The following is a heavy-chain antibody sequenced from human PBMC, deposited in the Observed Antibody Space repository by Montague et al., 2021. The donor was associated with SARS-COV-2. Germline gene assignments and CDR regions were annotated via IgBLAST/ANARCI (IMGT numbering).Heavy chain of an antibody. CDR1: GFSFNDRD. D-gene: IGHD2-15*01. J-gene: IGHJ4*01. Sequence: SLRLSCAASGFSFNDRDMHWARQVQVKGLEWVPAISYDGSHKFYPDSVKGRFTISRENSRNTVYLQMASLKGEDTAVYFCARDGRTTRRFVTENPGYWGHGTRVTVSS. V-gene: IGHV3-30*03. CDR3: ARDGRTTRRFVTENPGY. CDR2: ISYDGSHK.